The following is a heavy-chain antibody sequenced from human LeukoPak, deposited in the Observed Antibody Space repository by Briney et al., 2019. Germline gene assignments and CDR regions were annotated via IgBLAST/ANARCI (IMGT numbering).Heavy chain of an antibody. CDR3: ARERVGSSWYFDY. D-gene: IGHD6-13*01. V-gene: IGHV3-7*03. CDR2: IKQDGSEK. CDR1: GFTFSSYW. Sequence: GGSLRLSCAASGFTFSSYWMTWVRQAPGKGLEWVANIKQDGSEKYYVDSVKGRFTISRDNAKNSLYLQVNSLRAEDTAVYHCARERVGSSWYFDYWGQGTLVTVSS. J-gene: IGHJ4*02.